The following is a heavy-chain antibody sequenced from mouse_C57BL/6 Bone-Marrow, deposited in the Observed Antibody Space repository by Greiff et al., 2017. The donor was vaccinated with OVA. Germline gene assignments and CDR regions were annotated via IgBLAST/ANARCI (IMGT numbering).Heavy chain of an antibody. CDR1: GYTFTSYW. J-gene: IGHJ4*01. Sequence: QVQLKQSGAELVRPGTSVKLSCKASGYTFTSYWMHWVKQRPGQGLEWIGVIDPSDSYTNYNQKFTGKATLTVDTSSSTAYIQLSSLTSEDAAVYYCAKSGRAMDDWGQGTSVTVSS. V-gene: IGHV1-59*01. CDR3: AKSGRAMDD. CDR2: IDPSDSYT. D-gene: IGHD3-1*01.